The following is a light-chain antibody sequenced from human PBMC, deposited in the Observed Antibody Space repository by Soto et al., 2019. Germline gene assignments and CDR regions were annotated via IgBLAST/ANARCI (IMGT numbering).Light chain of an antibody. V-gene: IGLV1-47*01. CDR1: SSDIGTNY. Sequence: QSVLTQPPSASGTPGQRITISCSGSSSDIGTNYVYWYQQLPGTAPKLLIYRNNQRPSGVPDRFSGSKSGTSASLAISGLRSEDEAEYRCAAWDDSLSGFYVFGTGTKLTVL. CDR2: RNN. J-gene: IGLJ1*01. CDR3: AAWDDSLSGFYV.